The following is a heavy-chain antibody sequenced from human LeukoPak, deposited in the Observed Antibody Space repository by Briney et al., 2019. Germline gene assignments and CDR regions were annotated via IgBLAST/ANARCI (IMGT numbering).Heavy chain of an antibody. CDR1: GFTFSSYA. J-gene: IGHJ5*02. CDR2: ISGSGGNT. D-gene: IGHD2-2*01. Sequence: GGSLRLSCAASGFTFSSYAMSWVRQAPGKGLEWVSAISGSGGNTYYADSVKGRFTISRDNSKNTLFLQMNSLRAEDTALYHCARAGMGVVPAAISWFDPWGQGTLVTVSS. CDR3: ARAGMGVVPAAISWFDP. V-gene: IGHV3-23*01.